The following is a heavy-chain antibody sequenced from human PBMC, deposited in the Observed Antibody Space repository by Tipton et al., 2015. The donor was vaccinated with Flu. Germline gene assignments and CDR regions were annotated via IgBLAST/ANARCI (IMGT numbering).Heavy chain of an antibody. CDR1: VGSFRGYY. CDR2: INHSGST. D-gene: IGHD6-19*01. V-gene: IGHV4-34*01. Sequence: TLSLTCRIYVGSFRGYYWSWIRQPPGKGLEWIGEINHSGSTNYNPSLRSRVAISVDTPKKEFSLRLSSVTAADTAVYYCAAKFAYFSGWESLDYWGQGTLVTVSS. J-gene: IGHJ4*02. CDR3: AAKFAYFSGWESLDY.